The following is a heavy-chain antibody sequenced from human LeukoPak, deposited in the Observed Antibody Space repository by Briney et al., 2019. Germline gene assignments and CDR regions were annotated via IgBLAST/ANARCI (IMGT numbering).Heavy chain of an antibody. CDR1: GGSISSGGYY. V-gene: IGHV4-31*03. Sequence: SETLSLTCTVSGGSISSGGYYWSWIRQHPGKGLEWIGYIYYSGSTYYNPSLKSRVTISVDTSKNQFSLKLSSVTAADTAVYYCARGNYYDSSGLGSWGQGTLVTVSS. D-gene: IGHD3-22*01. CDR3: ARGNYYDSSGLGS. CDR2: IYYSGST. J-gene: IGHJ5*02.